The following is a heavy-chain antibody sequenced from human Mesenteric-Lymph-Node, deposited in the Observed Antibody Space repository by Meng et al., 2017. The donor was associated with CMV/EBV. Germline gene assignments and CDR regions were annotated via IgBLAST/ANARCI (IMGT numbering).Heavy chain of an antibody. CDR2: ISSSGSTI. CDR3: ARDPSGERFEGIAAAGTGY. V-gene: IGHV3-48*03. CDR1: GFTFSSYE. J-gene: IGHJ4*02. D-gene: IGHD6-13*01. Sequence: GESLKISCAASGFTFSSYEMNWVRQAPGKGVEWVSYISSSGSTIYYADSVKGRFTISRDNAKNSLYLQMNSLRAEDTAVYYCARDPSGERFEGIAAAGTGYWGQGTLVTVSS.